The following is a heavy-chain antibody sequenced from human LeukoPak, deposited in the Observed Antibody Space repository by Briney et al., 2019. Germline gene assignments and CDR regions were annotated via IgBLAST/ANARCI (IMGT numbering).Heavy chain of an antibody. Sequence: NSGGSLRLSCAASGFTFRSYTMNWVRQAPGKGLEWVSCIGSSGNYLYYADSVKGRFTISRDNAKNSLYLQMNSLRVEDTAVYYCARQPFDFWGQGTLVTVSS. CDR2: IGSSGNYL. V-gene: IGHV3-21*01. CDR1: GFTFRSYT. CDR3: ARQPFDF. J-gene: IGHJ4*02.